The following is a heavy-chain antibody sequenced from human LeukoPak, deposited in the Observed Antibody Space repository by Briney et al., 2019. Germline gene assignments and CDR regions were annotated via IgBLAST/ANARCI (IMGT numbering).Heavy chain of an antibody. Sequence: SETLSLTCIVSGGSISSSSDYWGWIRQPPGKGLEWIGSIYYSGSTYYNPSLQSRITVSVATSKNQFSLKLSSVTAADTAVYYCARDLTTVHFFDYWGQGTLVTVSS. CDR3: ARDLTTVHFFDY. D-gene: IGHD4-17*01. V-gene: IGHV4-39*07. CDR1: GGSISSSSDY. J-gene: IGHJ4*02. CDR2: IYYSGST.